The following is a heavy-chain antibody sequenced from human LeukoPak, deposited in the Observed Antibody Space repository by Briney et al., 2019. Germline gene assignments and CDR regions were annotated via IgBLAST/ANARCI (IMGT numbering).Heavy chain of an antibody. V-gene: IGHV3-48*04. CDR2: ISSGSSTI. D-gene: IGHD6-13*01. CDR1: GFTFSTYS. Sequence: PGGSLRLSCAASGFTFSTYSMSWVRQAPGKGLEWVAYISSGSSTIFYSDSVKGRFTTSRDNAKNSLYLQMNSLRAEDTAVYYYASSNRSWYSYWGQGSLVTVSS. CDR3: ASSNRSWYSY. J-gene: IGHJ4*02.